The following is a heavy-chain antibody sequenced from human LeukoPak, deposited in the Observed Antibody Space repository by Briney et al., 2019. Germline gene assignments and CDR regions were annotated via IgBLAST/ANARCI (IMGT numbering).Heavy chain of an antibody. V-gene: IGHV4-39*02. Sequence: PSETLSLTCTVSGGSISSSSYYWGWIRQPPGKGLEWIGSIYHSGSTYYNPSLKSRVTISVDTSKNQFSLKLSSVTAADTAVYYCARESCSSTSCSNWFDPWGQGTLVTVSS. J-gene: IGHJ5*02. D-gene: IGHD2-2*01. CDR3: ARESCSSTSCSNWFDP. CDR1: GGSISSSSYY. CDR2: IYHSGST.